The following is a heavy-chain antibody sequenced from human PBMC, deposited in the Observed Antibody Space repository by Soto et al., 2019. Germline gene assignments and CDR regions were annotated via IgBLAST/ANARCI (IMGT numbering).Heavy chain of an antibody. V-gene: IGHV1-8*01. CDR1: GYTFTTYD. Sequence: ASVKVSCKASGYTFTTYDINWVRQATGQGLEWLGWMNPISGNTGYAPAFQGRVTMTSDTSISTAYMELSSLRSDDTAVYYCARTPRQELIDFWGPGTQVTVSS. CDR3: ARTPRQELIDF. D-gene: IGHD3-10*01. J-gene: IGHJ4*02. CDR2: MNPISGNT.